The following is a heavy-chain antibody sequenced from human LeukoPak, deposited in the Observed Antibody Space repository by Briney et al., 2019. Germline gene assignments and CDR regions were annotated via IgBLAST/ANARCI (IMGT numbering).Heavy chain of an antibody. D-gene: IGHD2-2*01. Sequence: SETLSLTCAVYGGSFSGYYWSWIRQPPGKGLEWIGEIDHSGSTNYNPSLKSRVTISVDTSKNQFSLKLSSVTAADTAVYYCARARRYCSSTSCYSWWFDPWGQGTLVTVSS. CDR2: IDHSGST. CDR1: GGSFSGYY. J-gene: IGHJ5*02. V-gene: IGHV4-34*01. CDR3: ARARRYCSSTSCYSWWFDP.